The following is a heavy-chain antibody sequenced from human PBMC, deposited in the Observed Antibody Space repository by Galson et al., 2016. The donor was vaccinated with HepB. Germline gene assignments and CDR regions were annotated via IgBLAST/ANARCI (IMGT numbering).Heavy chain of an antibody. J-gene: IGHJ5*02. Sequence: PALVKPTQTLTLTCTFSGFSLSPSEVAVGWICQPPGKALEWLALIYWDDDKRYNASLKSRLTVNKDTSKNQVVLKMTNMDPVDTGTYYCAHSPSTVGGFDPWGQGTLVTVSS. CDR2: IYWDDDK. V-gene: IGHV2-5*02. CDR3: AHSPSTVGGFDP. CDR1: GFSLSPSEVA. D-gene: IGHD1-26*01.